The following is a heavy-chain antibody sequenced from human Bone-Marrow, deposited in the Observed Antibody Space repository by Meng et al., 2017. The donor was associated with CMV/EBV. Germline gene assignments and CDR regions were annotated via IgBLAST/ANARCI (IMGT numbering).Heavy chain of an antibody. D-gene: IGHD5-12*01. Sequence: ASVKVSCKASGYTFTGYYMHWVRQAPGQGLEWMGWINPNSGGTNYAQKFRGRVTMTRDSSISTAFMNLTSLRSDDTAVYYCARDPDHYVGYEQNYYGMDVWGQGTTVTVSS. CDR3: ARDPDHYVGYEQNYYGMDV. J-gene: IGHJ6*02. CDR1: GYTFTGYY. CDR2: INPNSGGT. V-gene: IGHV1-2*02.